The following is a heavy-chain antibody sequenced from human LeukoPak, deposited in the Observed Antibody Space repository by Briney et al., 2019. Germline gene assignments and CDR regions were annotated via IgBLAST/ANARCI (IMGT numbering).Heavy chain of an antibody. Sequence: SEALSLTRIVSGGSIRRGGYYWRCIRQPPGKGLEWVGYIFYSGRAYYTPSLKSRVTISVDTTKNQFTLKLSPVTAANTAVYCSARDYRSNYYDISAYYDYWGQGTLVTVSS. D-gene: IGHD3-22*01. CDR3: ARDYRSNYYDISAYYDY. CDR1: GGSIRRGGYY. V-gene: IGHV4-31*03. CDR2: IFYSGRA. J-gene: IGHJ4*02.